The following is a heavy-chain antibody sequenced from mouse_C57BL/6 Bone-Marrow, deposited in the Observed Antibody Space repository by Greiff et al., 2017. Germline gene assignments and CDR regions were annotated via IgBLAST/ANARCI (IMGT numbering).Heavy chain of an antibody. Sequence: EVQLQESGAELVRPGASVKLSCTASGFNIKDDYMHWVKQRPEQGLEWIGWIDPENGDTEYASKFQGKATITADTSSNTAYLQLSSLTSEDSAVYYCTRGFYAMDYWGQGTSVTVSS. CDR3: TRGFYAMDY. J-gene: IGHJ4*01. CDR2: IDPENGDT. CDR1: GFNIKDDY. V-gene: IGHV14-4*01.